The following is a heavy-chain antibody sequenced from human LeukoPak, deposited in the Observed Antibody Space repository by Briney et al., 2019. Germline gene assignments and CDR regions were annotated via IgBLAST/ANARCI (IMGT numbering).Heavy chain of an antibody. V-gene: IGHV4-59*01. J-gene: IGHJ4*02. Sequence: SETLSLTCTVSGGSICSFFRSWIRQPPGKGLEWIGYVHSSGSTKYNPSLKSRLIISVDMSKNQFSLKLRSVSVADTAVYYCARLAPGNYDILTGDPKVVFDYWGQGALVTVSS. CDR2: VHSSGST. CDR3: ARLAPGNYDILTGDPKVVFDY. CDR1: GGSICSFF. D-gene: IGHD3-9*01.